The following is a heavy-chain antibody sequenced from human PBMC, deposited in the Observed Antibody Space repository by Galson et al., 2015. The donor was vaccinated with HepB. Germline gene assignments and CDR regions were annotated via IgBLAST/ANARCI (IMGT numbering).Heavy chain of an antibody. V-gene: IGHV1-18*01. J-gene: IGHJ5*02. CDR1: GYTFSTYS. CDR2: ISAYNRYT. D-gene: IGHD6-25*01. Sequence: SVKVSCKASGYTFSTYSITWVRQAPGQGLEWMGWISAYNRYTNYAQKFQGRVTMTTDTSTNTAYMELRRLKTEDTAVYYCVRLGDLSGYSSAWGQGTLVTVSS. CDR3: VRLGDLSGYSSA.